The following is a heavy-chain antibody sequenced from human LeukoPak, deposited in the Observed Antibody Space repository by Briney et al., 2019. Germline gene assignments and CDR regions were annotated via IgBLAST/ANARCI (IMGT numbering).Heavy chain of an antibody. Sequence: PGGSLRLSCAASGFTFSSYSMNWGRQAPGKGLEWGSDISSSSSTIYYADSVKGRFTIPRDNAKNSLYLQMTSLRAEDTAVYYCARDFTMGYCSSTSCYGPNWFDPWGQGTLVTVSS. CDR2: ISSSSSTI. J-gene: IGHJ5*02. D-gene: IGHD2-2*01. V-gene: IGHV3-48*04. CDR3: ARDFTMGYCSSTSCYGPNWFDP. CDR1: GFTFSSYS.